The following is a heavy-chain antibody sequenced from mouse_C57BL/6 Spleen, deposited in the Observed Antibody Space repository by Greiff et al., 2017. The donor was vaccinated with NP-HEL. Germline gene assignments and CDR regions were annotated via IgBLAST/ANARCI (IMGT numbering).Heavy chain of an antibody. D-gene: IGHD1-1*01. V-gene: IGHV1-61*01. J-gene: IGHJ2*01. CDR1: GYTFTSYW. CDR3: ARGTPLRDY. CDR2: IYPSDSET. Sequence: QVQLQQPGAELVRPGSSVKLFCKASGYTFTSYWMDWVKQRPGQGLEWIGNIYPSDSETHYNQKFKDKATLTVDKSSSTAYMQLSSLTSEDSAVYYCARGTPLRDYWGQGTTLTVSS.